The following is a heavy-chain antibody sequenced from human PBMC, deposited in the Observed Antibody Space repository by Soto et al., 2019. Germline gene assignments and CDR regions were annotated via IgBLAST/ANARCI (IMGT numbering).Heavy chain of an antibody. CDR1: GFAFSSYA. CDR2: ISGSGGST. Sequence: EVQLLESGGGLVQPGGSLRLSGAAYGFAFSSYAMSWLRQAPGKGLEWVSAISGSGGSTYYADSVKGRFTISRDNSKNTLYLQMNSLRAEDTAVYYCAKDTNYYDSSGYYYRPEYFQHWGQGTLVTVSS. V-gene: IGHV3-23*01. CDR3: AKDTNYYDSSGYYYRPEYFQH. J-gene: IGHJ1*01. D-gene: IGHD3-22*01.